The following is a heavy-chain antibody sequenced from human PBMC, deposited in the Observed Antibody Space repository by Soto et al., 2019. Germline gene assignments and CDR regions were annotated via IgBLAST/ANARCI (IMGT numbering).Heavy chain of an antibody. J-gene: IGHJ6*02. Sequence: SETLSLTCAVSGYSISSGYYWGWIRQPPGKGLEWIGSIYHSGSTYYNPSLKSRVTISVDTSKNQFSLKLSSVTAADTAVYYCARADYGSGSYSPGGQRVFLSQLYYYGMGVWGQGTTVTVSS. CDR3: ARADYGSGSYSPGGQRVFLSQLYYYGMGV. D-gene: IGHD3-10*01. CDR1: GYSISSGYY. V-gene: IGHV4-38-2*01. CDR2: IYHSGST.